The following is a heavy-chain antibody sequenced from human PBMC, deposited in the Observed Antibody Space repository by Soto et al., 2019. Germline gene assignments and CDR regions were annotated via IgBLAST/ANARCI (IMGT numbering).Heavy chain of an antibody. V-gene: IGHV3-30*18. CDR3: AKERTPGGGGVCPLDP. D-gene: IGHD2-21*01. J-gene: IGHJ5*02. Sequence: VQLVESGGTVVQPGRSLRLSCAASGFTFSNFGIHWVRQAPGKGLEWVTLISYDGSGKFYADSVKGRFTISRDNSKYTVDLQMNSLTTEDTAVYYCAKERTPGGGGVCPLDPWGQGTLVTV. CDR1: GFTFSNFG. CDR2: ISYDGSGK.